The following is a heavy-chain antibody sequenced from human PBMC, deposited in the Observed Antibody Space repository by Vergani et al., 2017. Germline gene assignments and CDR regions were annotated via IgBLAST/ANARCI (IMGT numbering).Heavy chain of an antibody. V-gene: IGHV3-23*04. Sequence: EVQLVESGGGLVQPGGSLRLSCAASGFTFSSYAMSWVRQAPGKGLEWVSAISGSGGSTYYADSVKGRFTISRDNSKNTLYLQMNSLRAEDTAVYYCARGQWLVRGRSTEHDYWGQGTLVTVSS. J-gene: IGHJ4*02. CDR1: GFTFSSYA. D-gene: IGHD6-19*01. CDR2: ISGSGGST. CDR3: ARGQWLVRGRSTEHDY.